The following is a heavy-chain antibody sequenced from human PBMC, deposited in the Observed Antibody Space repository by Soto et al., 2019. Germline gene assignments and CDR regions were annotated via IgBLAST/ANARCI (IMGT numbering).Heavy chain of an antibody. CDR3: ASIAARPD. CDR1: GFTVSSKY. Sequence: EVQLVESGGGLIHPGGSLRLSCAASGFTVSSKYMSWVRQAPGKGLEWVSVIYSGGSTYYADSVKGRFTISRDNSKNTLYLQMNSLGAEDTAVYYCASIAARPDWGQGTLVTVSS. D-gene: IGHD6-6*01. V-gene: IGHV3-53*01. CDR2: IYSGGST. J-gene: IGHJ4*02.